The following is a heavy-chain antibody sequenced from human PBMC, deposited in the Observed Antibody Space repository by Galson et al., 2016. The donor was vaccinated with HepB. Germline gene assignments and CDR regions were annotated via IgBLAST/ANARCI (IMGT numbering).Heavy chain of an antibody. J-gene: IGHJ4*02. CDR1: GFIFSDYA. CDR2: ISYDGSNK. Sequence: SLRLSCAASGFIFSDYAMHWVRQAPGKGLEWVAVISYDGSNKYYADSVRVRFTISRDNSKNTLYLQVSSLRPEDTAVYYCARDWQFDYWGQGTLVTVSS. V-gene: IGHV3-30*04. CDR3: ARDWQFDY.